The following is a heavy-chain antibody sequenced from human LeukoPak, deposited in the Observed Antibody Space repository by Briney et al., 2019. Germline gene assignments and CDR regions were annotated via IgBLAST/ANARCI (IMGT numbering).Heavy chain of an antibody. Sequence: GGSLRLSCAASGFTVSNNYMRSVRQAPGKGLGWGSLIYSKGRTDYTDSVEGRFSISRDNSKNTMYLQMNSLRAEDTAMYYCARDVGPWGQGTLVTVSS. D-gene: IGHD2-15*01. J-gene: IGHJ5*02. CDR1: GFTVSNNY. CDR3: ARDVGP. V-gene: IGHV3-53*01. CDR2: IYSKGRT.